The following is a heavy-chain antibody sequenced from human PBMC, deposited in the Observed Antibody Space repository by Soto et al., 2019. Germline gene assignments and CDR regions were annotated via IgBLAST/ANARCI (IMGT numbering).Heavy chain of an antibody. CDR1: GYTFTSYG. Sequence: QVQLVQSGAEVKKPGASVKVSCKASGYTFTSYGISWVRQAPGQGLEWMGWISAYKGNTNYARKLQGRVTMATDTSTSTGYMELRSLRSADTSVYYCARAHDYGPRNWFDPWVQGTLVTVSS. V-gene: IGHV1-18*04. D-gene: IGHD4-17*01. CDR3: ARAHDYGPRNWFDP. J-gene: IGHJ5*02. CDR2: ISAYKGNT.